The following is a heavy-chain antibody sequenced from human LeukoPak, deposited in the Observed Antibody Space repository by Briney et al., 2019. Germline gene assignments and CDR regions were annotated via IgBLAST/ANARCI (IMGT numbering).Heavy chain of an antibody. J-gene: IGHJ4*02. CDR3: AKGRRGLSYFDY. Sequence: PGRSLRLSCAASGFTFSNYGMHWVRQAPGKGLEWVADLSYEGSNEYYAGSVKGRFSISRDNSKNTLYLQMNSLRVDDKAVYYCAKGRRGLSYFDYWGQGTLVTVSS. CDR2: LSYEGSNE. V-gene: IGHV3-30*18. CDR1: GFTFSNYG.